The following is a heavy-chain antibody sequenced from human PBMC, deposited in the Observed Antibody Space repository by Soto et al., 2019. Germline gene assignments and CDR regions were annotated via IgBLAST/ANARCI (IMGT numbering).Heavy chain of an antibody. Sequence: PSETLSLTCAVYGGSFSGYFWSWIRQPPGKGLEWIGEINHSGSTNYNPSLKGRVTISIDTSENQFSLKLTSVTAADTAVYYCERGEWLPRSDYWGQGTQVTVSS. CDR2: INHSGST. J-gene: IGHJ4*02. CDR1: GGSFSGYF. CDR3: ERGEWLPRSDY. V-gene: IGHV4-34*01. D-gene: IGHD3-3*01.